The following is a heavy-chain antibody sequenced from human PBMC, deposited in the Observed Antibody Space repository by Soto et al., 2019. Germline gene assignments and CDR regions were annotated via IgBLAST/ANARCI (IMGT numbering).Heavy chain of an antibody. Sequence: EVQLVESGGALVQPGGSLRLSCTVSGFTFRSHTLHRVRQAPWKGLEHVSSINSRGDVTYYPDSVKARFTISRDNSEKTLFLQMNNLTLEGTAVYYCVIAQWLRLFLFDFWGQGTLVSVSS. CDR3: VIAQWLRLFLFDF. D-gene: IGHD5-12*01. J-gene: IGHJ4*02. CDR1: GFTFRSHT. V-gene: IGHV3-64D*06. CDR2: INSRGDVT.